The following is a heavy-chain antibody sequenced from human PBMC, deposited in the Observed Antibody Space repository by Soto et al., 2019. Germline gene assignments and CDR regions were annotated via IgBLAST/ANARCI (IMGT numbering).Heavy chain of an antibody. J-gene: IGHJ4*02. CDR3: ARRKNYCTNGVCHPEALDY. D-gene: IGHD2-8*01. CDR2: ISAYNGNT. V-gene: IGHV1-18*01. Sequence: ASVKVSCKASGYTFTSYGISWVRQAPGQGLEWMGWISAYNGNTNYAQKLQGRVTMTTDTSTSTAYMELRSLRSDDTAVYYCARRKNYCTNGVCHPEALDYWGQGTLVTVSS. CDR1: GYTFTSYG.